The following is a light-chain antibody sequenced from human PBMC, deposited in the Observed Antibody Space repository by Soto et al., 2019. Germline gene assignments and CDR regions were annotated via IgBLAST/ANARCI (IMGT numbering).Light chain of an antibody. V-gene: IGKV1-39*01. Sequence: DIQLTQSPYFLSASVGDRVTITCRASQSISNYLNWYQQKPGKAPRLLIYAASTLQSGAPSRFSGNGSGTDFTLTISSLHPEDFATFYCQQTYGMGTFDHGTKVDIK. CDR1: QSISNY. CDR2: AAS. CDR3: QQTYGMGT. J-gene: IGKJ1*01.